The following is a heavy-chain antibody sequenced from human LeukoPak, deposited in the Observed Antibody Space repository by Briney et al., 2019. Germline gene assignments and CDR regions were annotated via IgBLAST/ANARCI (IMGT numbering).Heavy chain of an antibody. CDR2: IKQDGSDK. J-gene: IGHJ6*02. CDR3: ASDSPYYGMDV. Sequence: GGSLRLSCEASGLTFSSYWMSWVRQAPGKGLEWVANIKQDGSDKFYAASVKGRFTISRDNAKNSLYLQMNSLRAEDTAVYHCASDSPYYGMDVWGQGTTVTVSS. CDR1: GLTFSSYW. V-gene: IGHV3-7*01.